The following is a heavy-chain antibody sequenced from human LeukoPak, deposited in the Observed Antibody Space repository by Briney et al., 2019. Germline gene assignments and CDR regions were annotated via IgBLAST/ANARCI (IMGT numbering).Heavy chain of an antibody. CDR1: GGSIRSYF. J-gene: IGHJ3*02. CDR3: AGSFGITMVRGVIVDAFDI. D-gene: IGHD3-10*01. Sequence: SETLSLTCTLSGGSIRSYFWSWSRQPPGKGLEWIGYMYYSGNTNYNPSLKSRVTMSVDTSKTQFSLKLNSVTAADTAMYYCAGSFGITMVRGVIVDAFDIWGQGAMVVVSS. V-gene: IGHV4-59*01. CDR2: MYYSGNT.